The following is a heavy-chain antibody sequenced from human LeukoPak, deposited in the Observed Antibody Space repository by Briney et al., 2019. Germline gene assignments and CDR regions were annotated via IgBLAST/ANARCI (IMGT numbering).Heavy chain of an antibody. CDR2: MKEDGTEE. Sequence: GGSLRLSCAASGFAFQYYWMAWVRQAPGKGLEWVAHMKEDGTEEYYLDSVRGRFIISKNDAKSSLFLQMNRLTDEDTALYYCVRGGWELDFWGQGTLVTVSS. J-gene: IGHJ4*02. CDR3: VRGGWELDF. CDR1: GFAFQYYW. D-gene: IGHD1-26*01. V-gene: IGHV3-7*03.